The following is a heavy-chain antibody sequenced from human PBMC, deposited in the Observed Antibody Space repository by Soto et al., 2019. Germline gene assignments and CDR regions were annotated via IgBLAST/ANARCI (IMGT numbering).Heavy chain of an antibody. D-gene: IGHD2-2*02. Sequence: PSETLSLTCTVSGGSISSYYWSWIRQPPGKGLEWIGYIYYSGSTNYNPSLKSRVTINPDTSKNQFSLQLNSVTPEDTAVYYCARNLPPRSGYCSSTSCYICFAPWGQGTLVTVSA. CDR1: GGSISSYY. J-gene: IGHJ5*02. CDR3: ARNLPPRSGYCSSTSCYICFAP. V-gene: IGHV4-59*12. CDR2: IYYSGST.